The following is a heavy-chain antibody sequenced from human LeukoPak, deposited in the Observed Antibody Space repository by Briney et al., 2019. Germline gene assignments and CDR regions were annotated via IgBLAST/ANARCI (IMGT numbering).Heavy chain of an antibody. CDR1: GYTFTSYY. D-gene: IGHD3-3*01. Sequence: ASVKVSCKASGYTFTSYYMHWVRQAPGQGLEWMGWINPNSGGTNYAQKFQGRVTMTRDTSISTAYMELSRLRSDDTAVYYCARDRDFWSGYYWDWGQGTLVTVSS. CDR3: ARDRDFWSGYYWD. J-gene: IGHJ4*02. V-gene: IGHV1-2*02. CDR2: INPNSGGT.